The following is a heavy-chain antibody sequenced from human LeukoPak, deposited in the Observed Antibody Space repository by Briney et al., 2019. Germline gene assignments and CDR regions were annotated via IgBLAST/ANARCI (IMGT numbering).Heavy chain of an antibody. D-gene: IGHD5-18*01. J-gene: IGHJ4*02. CDR3: ARDLEAMVNY. CDR1: VGSFSGYY. V-gene: IGHV4-34*01. Sequence: SETLSLTCAVYVGSFSGYYWSWIRQPPGKGLEWIGSIYYSGSTYYNPSLKSRVTISVDTSKNQFSLKLSSVTAADTAVYYCARDLEAMVNYWGQGTLVTVSS. CDR2: IYYSGST.